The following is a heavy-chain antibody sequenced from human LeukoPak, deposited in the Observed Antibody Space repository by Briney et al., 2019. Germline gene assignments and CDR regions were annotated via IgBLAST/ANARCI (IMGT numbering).Heavy chain of an antibody. D-gene: IGHD1/OR15-1a*01. J-gene: IGHJ4*02. V-gene: IGHV4-59*12. CDR2: IYYSGST. CDR3: ARTNTVFYYFDY. Sequence: PSETLSLTCTVSGGSISGYYWSWIRQPPGEGLEWIGYIYYSGSTNYNPSLKSRVTTSVDTSKNQFSLKLNSVTAADTAVYYCARTNTVFYYFDYWGQGNLITVAS. CDR1: GGSISGYY.